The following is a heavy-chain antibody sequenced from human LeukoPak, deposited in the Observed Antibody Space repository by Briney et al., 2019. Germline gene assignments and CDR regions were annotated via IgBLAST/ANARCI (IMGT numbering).Heavy chain of an antibody. CDR3: AKYVTAKGPPYGLDV. J-gene: IGHJ6*02. CDR2: ISASGGST. Sequence: GGSLRLSCAASEFTFSSYAMQWVRQTPGKGLEWVSGISASGGSTYYADSVKGRFTISRDTSKNTLYLQMNSLRAEDTAIYYCAKYVTAKGPPYGLDVWGQGTTVTVSS. D-gene: IGHD1-14*01. V-gene: IGHV3-23*01. CDR1: EFTFSSYA.